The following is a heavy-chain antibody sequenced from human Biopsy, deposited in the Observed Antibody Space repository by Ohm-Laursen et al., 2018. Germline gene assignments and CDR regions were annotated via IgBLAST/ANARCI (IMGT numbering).Heavy chain of an antibody. J-gene: IGHJ5*02. D-gene: IGHD3-22*01. Sequence: SQTLSLTCTVSGGSISSGGSYWSWIRQRPGKGLERIGYIFNSANTYYNPSLKNLITIPGDTSKNQFSLKLNSVNAADTAVYYCARGDFFDSNGYFWFDPWGQGTLVTVSS. CDR1: GGSISSGGSY. CDR3: ARGDFFDSNGYFWFDP. V-gene: IGHV4-31*01. CDR2: IFNSANT.